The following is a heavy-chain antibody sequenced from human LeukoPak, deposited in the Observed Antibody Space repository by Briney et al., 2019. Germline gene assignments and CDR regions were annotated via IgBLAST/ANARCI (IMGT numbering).Heavy chain of an antibody. CDR3: AKDHSSGMAPFFHY. V-gene: IGHV3-43*02. D-gene: IGHD3-22*01. J-gene: IGHJ4*02. CDR1: GFTFDDYA. Sequence: RGSLRLSCAASGFTFDDYAMHWVRQAPGKGLEWVSLISGDGGSTYYADSVKGRFTISRDNSKNSLYLQMNSLRTEDTALYYCAKDHSSGMAPFFHYWGQGTLVTVSS. CDR2: ISGDGGST.